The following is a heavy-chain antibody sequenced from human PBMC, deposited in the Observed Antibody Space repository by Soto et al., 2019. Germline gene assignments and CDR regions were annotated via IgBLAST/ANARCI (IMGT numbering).Heavy chain of an antibody. D-gene: IGHD6-19*01. J-gene: IGHJ6*02. CDR3: ARDLYSSGWYEGV. Sequence: WGSLRLSCAASEFTVSSNYMSWVRQAPGKGLGWVSVIYSGGSTYYADSVKGRFTISRDNSKNTLYLQMNSLRAEDTAVYYCARDLYSSGWYEGVWGQGTTVTVSS. CDR2: IYSGGST. V-gene: IGHV3-53*01. CDR1: EFTVSSNY.